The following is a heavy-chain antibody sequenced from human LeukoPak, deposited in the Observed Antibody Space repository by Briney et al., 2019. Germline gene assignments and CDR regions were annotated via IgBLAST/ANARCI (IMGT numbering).Heavy chain of an antibody. D-gene: IGHD2-15*01. Sequence: GGSLRLSCAASGFTFSNYNMNWVRQAPGKGLEWVSSIRSSTTYVYYADSVKGRFTISRDNSKNTLYLQMNSLRAEDTAVYYCASLGWTASDFDYWGQGTLVTVSS. CDR1: GFTFSNYN. CDR2: IRSSTTYV. J-gene: IGHJ4*02. V-gene: IGHV3-21*01. CDR3: ASLGWTASDFDY.